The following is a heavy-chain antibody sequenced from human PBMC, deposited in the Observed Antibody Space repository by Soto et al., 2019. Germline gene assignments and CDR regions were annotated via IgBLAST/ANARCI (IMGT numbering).Heavy chain of an antibody. CDR1: GFTFNNYD. J-gene: IGHJ4*02. CDR2: IATAGDT. CDR3: VRGGYCSGGTCYAYHWDH. V-gene: IGHV3-13*04. Sequence: VGSLRLSCAASGFTFNNYDMHWVRQATGKGLEWVSGIATAGDTFYSGSVKGRFTISRENVKNSLYLQMNSLRVGDTALYYCVRGGYCSGGTCYAYHWDHWGQGT. D-gene: IGHD2-15*01.